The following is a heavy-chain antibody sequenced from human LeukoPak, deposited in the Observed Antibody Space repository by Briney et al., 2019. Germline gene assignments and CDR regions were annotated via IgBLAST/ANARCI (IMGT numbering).Heavy chain of an antibody. Sequence: SETLSLTCTVSGGSISSYYWGWIRQPPGNGLEWLGSIYYSGGTYYNPSLKSRVTISVDTSKNQFSLKLSSVAAADTAVYYCSGRAFYYYYMDVWGKGTTVTVSS. CDR3: SGRAFYYYYMDV. CDR1: GGSISSYY. J-gene: IGHJ6*03. V-gene: IGHV4-39*01. D-gene: IGHD5-12*01. CDR2: IYYSGGT.